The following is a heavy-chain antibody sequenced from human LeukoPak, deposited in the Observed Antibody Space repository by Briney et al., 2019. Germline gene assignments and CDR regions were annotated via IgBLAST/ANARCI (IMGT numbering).Heavy chain of an antibody. J-gene: IGHJ4*02. D-gene: IGHD5-18*01. CDR1: DGSISGYY. CDR2: IYTSGST. Sequence: SETLSLTCAVSDGSISGYYWSWIRQPAGKGLEWIGRIYTSGSTNYNPSLKSRVTMSVDTSKNQFSLKLSSVTAADTAVYYCARYSYGPDYFDYWGQGTLVTVSS. V-gene: IGHV4-59*10. CDR3: ARYSYGPDYFDY.